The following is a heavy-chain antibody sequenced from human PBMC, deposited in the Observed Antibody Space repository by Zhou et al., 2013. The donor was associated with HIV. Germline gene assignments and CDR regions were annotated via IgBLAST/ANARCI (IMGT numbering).Heavy chain of an antibody. D-gene: IGHD2-15*01. CDR3: TRNYGGNDY. CDR1: GFSVGDYG. J-gene: IGHJ4*02. CDR2: ITWKGDRT. Sequence: EVQLVESGEVWYGLGGPSRISCAVSGFSVGDYGMTWVRQAPGKGLEWVSAITWKGDRTGYADSVKGRFTISRDIAKNSLYLQMNGLRAEDTAFYYCTRNYGGNDYWGQGTLVTVSS. V-gene: IGHV3-20*04.